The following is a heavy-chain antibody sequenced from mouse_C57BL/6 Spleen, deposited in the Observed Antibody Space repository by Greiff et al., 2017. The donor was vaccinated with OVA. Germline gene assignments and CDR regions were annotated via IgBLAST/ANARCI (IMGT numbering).Heavy chain of an antibody. D-gene: IGHD1-1*01. CDR3: TRESSSYEAMDY. CDR1: GFTFSSYA. V-gene: IGHV5-9-1*02. Sequence: KLEESGEGLVKPGGSLKLSCAASGFTFSSYAMSWVRQTPEKRLEWVAYISSGGDYIYYADTVKGRFTISRDNARNTLYLQMSSLKSEDTAMYYCTRESSSYEAMDYWGQGTSVTVSS. CDR2: ISSGGDYI. J-gene: IGHJ4*01.